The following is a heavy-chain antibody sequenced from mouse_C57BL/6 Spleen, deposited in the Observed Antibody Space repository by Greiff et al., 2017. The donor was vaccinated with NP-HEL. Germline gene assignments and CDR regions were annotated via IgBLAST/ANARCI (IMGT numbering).Heavy chain of an antibody. J-gene: IGHJ1*03. CDR3: ARGIYYDYDEYFDV. D-gene: IGHD2-4*01. CDR2: ISSGSSTI. Sequence: EVQVVESWGGLVKPGGSLKLSCAASGFTFSDYGMHWVRQAPEKGLEWVAYISSGSSTIYYADTVKGRFTISRDNANNTLFLQMTSLRSEDTAMYYCARGIYYDYDEYFDVWGTGTTVTVSS. V-gene: IGHV5-17*01. CDR1: GFTFSDYG.